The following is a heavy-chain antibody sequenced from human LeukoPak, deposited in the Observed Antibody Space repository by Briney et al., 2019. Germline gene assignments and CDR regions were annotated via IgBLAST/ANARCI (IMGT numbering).Heavy chain of an antibody. Sequence: ASVKVSCKASGYTFTSYDINWVRQATGQGLEWMGWMNPNSGNTGYAQKFQGRVTMTRDTSISTAYMELSSLRSDDTAVYYCARDRITMVRGVIITLAYWGQGTLVTVSS. J-gene: IGHJ4*02. CDR2: MNPNSGNT. D-gene: IGHD3-10*01. V-gene: IGHV1-8*01. CDR3: ARDRITMVRGVIITLAY. CDR1: GYTFTSYD.